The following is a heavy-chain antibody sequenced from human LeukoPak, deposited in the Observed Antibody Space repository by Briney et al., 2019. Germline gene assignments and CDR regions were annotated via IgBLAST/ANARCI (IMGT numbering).Heavy chain of an antibody. CDR2: ISYDGSNK. Sequence: HPGGSLRLSCAASGFTFNSYSMHWIRQAPGKGLEWVALISYDGSNKDYANSVKGRFTISRDNSKNTLYVQINSLRAEDTAVYYCAREFSGITDYWGQGTLVTVSS. D-gene: IGHD3-10*01. CDR3: AREFSGITDY. V-gene: IGHV3-30*04. CDR1: GFTFNSYS. J-gene: IGHJ4*02.